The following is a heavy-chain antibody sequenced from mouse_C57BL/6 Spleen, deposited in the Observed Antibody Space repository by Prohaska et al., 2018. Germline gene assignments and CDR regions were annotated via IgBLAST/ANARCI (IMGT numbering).Heavy chain of an antibody. V-gene: IGHV1-82*01. CDR2: IYPGDGDT. Sequence: TSCKASGYAFSSSWMNWVKQRPGKGLEWIGRIYPGDGDTNYNGKFKGKATLTADKSSSTAYMQLSSLTSEDSAVYFGARSGYYGFDYWGQGTTLTVSS. CDR3: ARSGYYGFDY. D-gene: IGHD1-1*01. CDR1: GYAFSSSW. J-gene: IGHJ2*01.